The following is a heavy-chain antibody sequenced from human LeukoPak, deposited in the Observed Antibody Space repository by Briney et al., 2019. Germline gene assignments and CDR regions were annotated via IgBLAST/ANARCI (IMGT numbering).Heavy chain of an antibody. CDR1: GFTFSSYG. CDR3: ARDLERSIAAGPQDY. V-gene: IGHV3-33*01. J-gene: IGHJ4*02. CDR2: IWYDGSNK. Sequence: GGSLRLSCAASGFTFSSYGMHWVRQAPGKGLEWVAVIWYDGSNKYYADSVKGRFTISRDNSKNTLYLQMNSLRAEDTAVYYCARDLERSIAAGPQDYWGQGTLVTVSS. D-gene: IGHD6-13*01.